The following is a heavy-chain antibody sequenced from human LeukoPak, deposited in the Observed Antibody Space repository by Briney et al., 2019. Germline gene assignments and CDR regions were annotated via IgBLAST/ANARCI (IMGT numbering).Heavy chain of an antibody. D-gene: IGHD5-18*01. CDR1: GYTFTGYY. Sequence: ASVKASCKASGYTFTGYYMHWVRQAPGQGLEWMGWINPNSGGTNYAQKFQGRVTMTRDTSISTAYMELSRLRSDDTAVYYCARGGYSYGVARDYYYYYYMDVWGKGTTVTVSS. CDR2: INPNSGGT. J-gene: IGHJ6*03. V-gene: IGHV1-2*02. CDR3: ARGGYSYGVARDYYYYYYMDV.